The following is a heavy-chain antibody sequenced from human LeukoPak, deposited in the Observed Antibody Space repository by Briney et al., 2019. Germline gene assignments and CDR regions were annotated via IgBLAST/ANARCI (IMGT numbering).Heavy chain of an antibody. Sequence: GGSLRLSCAASGFTFSSYAMHWVRQAPGKGLEWVAVISYDGSNKYYADSVKGRFTISRDNSKNTLYLQMNSLRAEDTAVYYCVRQITGARKGWYFDLWGCGTLVTVSS. CDR1: GFTFSSYA. V-gene: IGHV3-30-3*01. J-gene: IGHJ2*01. D-gene: IGHD7-27*01. CDR3: VRQITGARKGWYFDL. CDR2: ISYDGSNK.